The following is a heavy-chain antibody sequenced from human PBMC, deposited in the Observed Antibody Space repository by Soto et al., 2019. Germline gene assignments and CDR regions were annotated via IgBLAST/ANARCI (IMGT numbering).Heavy chain of an antibody. V-gene: IGHV4-39*01. Sequence: SETLSLTCTASGGCISSNSYYWDCNRQPPGKELDWIGSIHYSGATYYNPSLHRRVIISVDTSKNQSPLHLSSVTAADTAEYYCATHAVYGAVWGKSKWNHYWGQGALVTVS. CDR1: GGCISSNSYY. J-gene: IGHJ4*02. D-gene: IGHD3-16*01. CDR3: ATHAVYGAVWGKSKWNHY. CDR2: IHYSGAT.